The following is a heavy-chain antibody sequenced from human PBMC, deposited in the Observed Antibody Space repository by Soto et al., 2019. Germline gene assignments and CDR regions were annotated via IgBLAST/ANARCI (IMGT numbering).Heavy chain of an antibody. J-gene: IGHJ4*02. V-gene: IGHV3-7*01. CDR1: GFTFSSYW. Sequence: GGSLRLSCAASGFTFSSYWMSWVRQAPGKGLEWVANIKQDGSEKYYVDSVKGRFTISRDNAKNSLYLQMNSLRAEDTAVYYCARGYYDFWSGSVYYFDYWGQGTLVTVSS. CDR3: ARGYYDFWSGSVYYFDY. CDR2: IKQDGSEK. D-gene: IGHD3-3*01.